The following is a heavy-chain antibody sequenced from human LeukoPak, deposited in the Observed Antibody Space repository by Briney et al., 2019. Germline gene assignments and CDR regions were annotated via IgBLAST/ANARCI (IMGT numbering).Heavy chain of an antibody. V-gene: IGHV4-39*07. CDR2: FSSGGSA. J-gene: IGHJ4*02. D-gene: IGHD1-7*01. CDR1: GGSISSSSYY. CDR3: ARKQTGTMYDV. Sequence: SETLSLTCIVPGGSISSSSYYWAWIRQSPGKGPEWIGTFSSGGSAYYNPSLTSRVSISKDTSDNQFSLRLYSVTAADTAVYYCARKQTGTMYDVWGQGTQVTVSS.